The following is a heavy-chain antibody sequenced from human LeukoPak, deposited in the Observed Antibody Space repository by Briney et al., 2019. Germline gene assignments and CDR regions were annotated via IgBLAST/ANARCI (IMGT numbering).Heavy chain of an antibody. D-gene: IGHD4-23*01. CDR3: AKDTSDYGGNSYFDC. CDR1: GFTFDDYA. CDR2: ISWNSGSI. V-gene: IGHV3-9*01. Sequence: SLRLSCAASGFTFDDYAMHWVRQAPGKGLEWVSGISWNSGSIGYADSVKGRFTISRDNAKNSLYLQMNSVGAEETALYYCAKDTSDYGGNSYFDCWGQGTLVTVSS. J-gene: IGHJ4*02.